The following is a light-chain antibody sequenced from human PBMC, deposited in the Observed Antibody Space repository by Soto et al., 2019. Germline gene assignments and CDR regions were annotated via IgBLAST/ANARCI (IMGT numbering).Light chain of an antibody. V-gene: IGLV2-14*01. CDR2: EVT. J-gene: IGLJ1*01. Sequence: QSVLTQPASVSGSPGQSITISCTGTSSDNGGHHFVSWYQQQSGKAPKLAIYEVTDRPSGVSDRFSGSKSGNTASLTISGLQPEDEADYYCSSYTSSSLYVFGTGTKVTVL. CDR1: SSDNGGHHF. CDR3: SSYTSSSLYV.